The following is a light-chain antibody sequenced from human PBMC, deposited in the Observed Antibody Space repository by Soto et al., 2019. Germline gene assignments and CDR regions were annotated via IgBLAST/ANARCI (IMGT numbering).Light chain of an antibody. Sequence: QSVLTQPASVSGPPGRSRPIPCTETSSDVGGYNYVSWYQQHPGKAPKLMIYDVSNRPSGVSNRFSGSKSGNTASLTISGLQAEDEADYYCSSYTSSSTYVFGTGTKVTVL. V-gene: IGLV2-14*01. CDR2: DVS. CDR3: SSYTSSSTYV. CDR1: SSDVGGYNY. J-gene: IGLJ1*01.